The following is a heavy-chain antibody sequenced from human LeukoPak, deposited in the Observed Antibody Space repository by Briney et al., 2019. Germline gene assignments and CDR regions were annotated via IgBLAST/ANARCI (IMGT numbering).Heavy chain of an antibody. CDR2: IYYSGST. D-gene: IGHD3-22*01. CDR3: ARGDYYDSSGYYYH. V-gene: IGHV4-30-4*08. Sequence: PSETLSLTCTVSGGSISSGDYYWSWIRQPPGKGLEWIGFIYYSGSTSYNPSLKSRVTISLDTSKNYFSLKLTSVTAADTAVYYCARGDYYDSSGYYYHWGQGTLVTVSS. CDR1: GGSISSGDYY. J-gene: IGHJ5*02.